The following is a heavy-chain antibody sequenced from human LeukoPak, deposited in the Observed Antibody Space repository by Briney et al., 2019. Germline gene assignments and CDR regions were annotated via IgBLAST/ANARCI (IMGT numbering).Heavy chain of an antibody. CDR3: ARAVDCSGGSCYLNWFDP. Sequence: SETLSLTCTVSGGSISSYYWSWIRQPPGEGLEWIGYIYYSGSTNYNPSLKSRVTISVDTSKNQFSLKLSSVTAADTAVYYCARAVDCSGGSCYLNWFDPWGQGTLVTVSS. CDR1: GGSISSYY. CDR2: IYYSGST. J-gene: IGHJ5*02. V-gene: IGHV4-59*01. D-gene: IGHD2-15*01.